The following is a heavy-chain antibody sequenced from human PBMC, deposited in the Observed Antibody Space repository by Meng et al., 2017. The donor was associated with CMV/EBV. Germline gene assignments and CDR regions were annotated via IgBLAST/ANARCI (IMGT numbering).Heavy chain of an antibody. D-gene: IGHD1-14*01. Sequence: HAHHPQSGPCLSSPFTTLSLTRMVSGVSISIGYYYMSWIPRIPGNCLERIWYIYYSWSTYYNPSPKSRVTISVVTSKNQFSLKLRPVTAAETAVYYCSRVTSRVAGAFDYWGQGTLVTVSS. CDR1: GVSISIGYYY. CDR2: IYYSWST. J-gene: IGHJ4*02. V-gene: IGHV4-30-4*08. CDR3: SRVTSRVAGAFDY.